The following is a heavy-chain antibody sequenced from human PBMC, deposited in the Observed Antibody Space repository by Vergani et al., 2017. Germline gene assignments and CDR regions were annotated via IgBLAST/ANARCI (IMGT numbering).Heavy chain of an antibody. J-gene: IGHJ4*02. D-gene: IGHD6-19*01. CDR1: GGTFSSYT. V-gene: IGHV1-69*02. CDR2: IIPILGIA. CDR3: ARVRLNGGSGWSYFDY. Sequence: QVQLVQSGAEVKKPGSSVKVSCKASGGTFSSYTISWVRQAPGQGLEWMGRIIPILGIANYAQKFQGRVTITADKSTSTAYMELSSLRSEDTAVYYCARVRLNGGSGWSYFDYWGQGTLGTVSA.